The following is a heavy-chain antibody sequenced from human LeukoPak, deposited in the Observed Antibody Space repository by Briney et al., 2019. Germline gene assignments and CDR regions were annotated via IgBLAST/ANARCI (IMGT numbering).Heavy chain of an antibody. D-gene: IGHD2-15*01. CDR1: GGSISSGDHY. Sequence: SETLSLTCTVSGGSISSGDHYWSWIRQPPGKGLEWIGRIYYSGSTYYNPSLKSRVTISVDTSKNQFSLKLSSVSAADTAVYYCARRGYCSGGSCYAGLNWFDPWGQGTLVTVSS. CDR3: ARRGYCSGGSCYAGLNWFDP. J-gene: IGHJ5*02. CDR2: IYYSGST. V-gene: IGHV4-30-4*01.